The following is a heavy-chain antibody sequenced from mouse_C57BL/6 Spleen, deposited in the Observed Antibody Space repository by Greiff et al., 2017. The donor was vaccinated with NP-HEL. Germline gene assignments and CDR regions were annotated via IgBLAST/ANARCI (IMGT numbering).Heavy chain of an antibody. V-gene: IGHV1-15*01. CDR3: TRHPGSSYPY. J-gene: IGHJ3*01. Sequence: QVQLQQSGAELVRPGASVTLSCKASGYTFTDYEMHWVKQTPVHGLEWIGAIDPETGGTAYNQKFKGKAILTADKSSRTAYMELRSLTSDDSAVYYCTRHPGSSYPYWGQGTLVTVSA. D-gene: IGHD1-1*01. CDR2: IDPETGGT. CDR1: GYTFTDYE.